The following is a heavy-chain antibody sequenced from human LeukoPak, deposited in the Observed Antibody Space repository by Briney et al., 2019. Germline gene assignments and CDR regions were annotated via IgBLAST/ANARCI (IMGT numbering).Heavy chain of an antibody. CDR2: IYHSGST. V-gene: IGHV4-30-2*01. CDR1: GGSISSGGYS. Sequence: SETLSLTCAVSGGSISSGGYSWSWIRQPPGKGLEWIGYIYHSGSTYYNPSLKSRVTISVDRSKNQFSLKLSSVTAADTAVYYCARQTGPLDYWGQGTLVTVSS. J-gene: IGHJ4*02. D-gene: IGHD3-9*01. CDR3: ARQTGPLDY.